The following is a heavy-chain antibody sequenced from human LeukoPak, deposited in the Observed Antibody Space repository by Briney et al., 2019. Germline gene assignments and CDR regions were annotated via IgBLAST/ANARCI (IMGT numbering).Heavy chain of an antibody. J-gene: IGHJ4*02. V-gene: IGHV4-34*01. CDR1: GESSFSSYY. CDR3: SRQVVGNDY. Sequence: PSETLSLTCAVYGESSFSSYYWSWIRQTPGGALEWIGEINHSGYTNYNPSLKSRVTLSIDTSKNQFSLRLNPVTAADTAVYYCSRQVVGNDYWGQGTLVTVSS. CDR2: INHSGYT. D-gene: IGHD3-22*01.